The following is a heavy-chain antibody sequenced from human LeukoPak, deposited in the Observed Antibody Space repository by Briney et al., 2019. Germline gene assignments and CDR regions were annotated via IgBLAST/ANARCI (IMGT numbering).Heavy chain of an antibody. D-gene: IGHD3-22*01. Sequence: SETQSLTCAVYGGSFSGYYWNWIRQPPGKGLEWIGEISHNENTNYSPSLKSRLTISIDTSKNQFSLKLSSVTAADTAVYYCASSGSRWLIDKTYSPYWGQGTLVTVSS. CDR3: ASSGSRWLIDKTYSPY. J-gene: IGHJ4*02. CDR1: GGSFSGYY. CDR2: ISHNENT. V-gene: IGHV4-34*01.